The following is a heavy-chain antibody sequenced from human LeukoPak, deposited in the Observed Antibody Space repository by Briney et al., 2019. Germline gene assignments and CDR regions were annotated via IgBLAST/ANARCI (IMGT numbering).Heavy chain of an antibody. Sequence: GESLKISCKASGYSFTSYYIAWVRQLPGRGLEWMGIIYPGDSDTRYSPSFQGQVTISADKSISTAYLQWSSLKASDTAMYYCARHTIAAAEIDYWGQGTLVTVSS. CDR2: IYPGDSDT. V-gene: IGHV5-51*01. CDR3: ARHTIAAAEIDY. J-gene: IGHJ4*02. CDR1: GYSFTSYY. D-gene: IGHD6-13*01.